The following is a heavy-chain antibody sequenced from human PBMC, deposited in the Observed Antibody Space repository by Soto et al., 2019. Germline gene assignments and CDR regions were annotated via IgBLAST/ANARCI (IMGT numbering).Heavy chain of an antibody. J-gene: IGHJ6*02. D-gene: IGHD6-13*01. Sequence: GSSVKVSCKASGYTFTGYYMHWVRQAPGQGLEWMGWINPNSGGTNYAQKFQGRVTMTRDTSISTAYMELSRLRSDDTAVYYCARDRVRYSTSGHYYFYGMDVSGQAITFTGS. CDR3: ARDRVRYSTSGHYYFYGMDV. CDR2: INPNSGGT. V-gene: IGHV1-2*02. CDR1: GYTFTGYY.